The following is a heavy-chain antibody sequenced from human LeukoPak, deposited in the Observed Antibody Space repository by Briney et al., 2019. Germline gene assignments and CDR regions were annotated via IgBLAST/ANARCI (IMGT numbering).Heavy chain of an antibody. CDR1: GFTFSSYG. CDR3: AKEGGRFAFGNWFDP. J-gene: IGHJ5*02. V-gene: IGHV3-30*18. Sequence: HPGGSLRLSCAASGFTFSSYGMHWVRQAPGKGLEWVAVISYDGSNKYYADSVKGRFTISRDNSKNTLYLQMNSLRAEDTAVYYCAKEGGRFAFGNWFDPWGQGTLVTVSS. D-gene: IGHD3-10*01. CDR2: ISYDGSNK.